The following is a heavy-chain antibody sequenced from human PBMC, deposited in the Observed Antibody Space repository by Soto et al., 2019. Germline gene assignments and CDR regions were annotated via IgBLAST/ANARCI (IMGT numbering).Heavy chain of an antibody. D-gene: IGHD2-2*01. CDR1: GGSISGYY. Sequence: SETLSLTCTVSGGSISGYYWSWIRQPPGKGLEWIGDIYYSGSSNYNPSLKSRVSMSVDTSKNHFSLQLSSVTAADTAMYYCARQKSSTRALDYWGQGTLVTVSS. CDR2: IYYSGSS. V-gene: IGHV4-59*08. CDR3: ARQKSSTRALDY. J-gene: IGHJ4*02.